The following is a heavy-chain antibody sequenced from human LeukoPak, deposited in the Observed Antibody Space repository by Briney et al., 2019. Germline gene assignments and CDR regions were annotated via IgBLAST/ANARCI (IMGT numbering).Heavy chain of an antibody. CDR3: AKVRFDSSGYYYTYYYYGMDV. V-gene: IGHV3-23*01. D-gene: IGHD3-22*01. CDR2: ISGSGGDT. CDR1: GFTFSSFA. Sequence: GGSLRLSCAASGFTFSSFAMIWVRQASGKGLEWVSGISGSGGDTYYADSVKGRFTVSRDNSKSTLYLQMTSPRAEDTAVYFCAKVRFDSSGYYYTYYYYGMDVWGQGTTVTVSS. J-gene: IGHJ6*02.